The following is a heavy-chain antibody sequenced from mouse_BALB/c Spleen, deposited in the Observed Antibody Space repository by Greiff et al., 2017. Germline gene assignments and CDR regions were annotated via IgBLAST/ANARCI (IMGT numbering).Heavy chain of an antibody. CDR1: GYTFSSYW. J-gene: IGHJ3*01. CDR2: ILPGSGST. CDR3: ARWDKIYDGYCGFAY. D-gene: IGHD2-3*01. Sequence: QVQLQQSGAELMKPGASVKISCKATGYTFSSYWIEWVKQRPGHGLEWIGEILPGSGSTNYNEKFKGKATFTADTSSNTAYMQLSSLTSEDSAVYYCARWDKIYDGYCGFAYWGQGTLVTVSA. V-gene: IGHV1-9*01.